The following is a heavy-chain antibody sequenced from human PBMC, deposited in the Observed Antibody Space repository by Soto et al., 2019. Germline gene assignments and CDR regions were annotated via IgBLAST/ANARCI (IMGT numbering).Heavy chain of an antibody. J-gene: IGHJ3*01. D-gene: IGHD3-22*01. Sequence: QVQLVESGGGVVQPGRSLRLSCAASGFSFTAYALHWVRQAPGKGLEWVAAIPYDANNQYYADSVKGRFTISRDNSEKTVYLKMNSLRPEDTAVYFCARDRVYDSSGSYEEGFDVWGQGTLVTVSS. CDR3: ARDRVYDSSGSYEEGFDV. V-gene: IGHV3-30-3*01. CDR2: IPYDANNQ. CDR1: GFSFTAYA.